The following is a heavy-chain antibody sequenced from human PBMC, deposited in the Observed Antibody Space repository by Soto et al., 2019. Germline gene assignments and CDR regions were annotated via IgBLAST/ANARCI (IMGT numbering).Heavy chain of an antibody. CDR3: ARGFGVVIDPRLDYYGMDV. V-gene: IGHV1-69*13. Sequence: SVKVSCKASGGTFSSYAISWVRQAPGQGLEWMGGIIPIFGTANYAQKFQGRVTITADESTSTAYMELSSLRSEDTAVYYCARGFGVVIDPRLDYYGMDVWGQGTTVTVSS. CDR2: IIPIFGTA. J-gene: IGHJ6*02. CDR1: GGTFSSYA. D-gene: IGHD3-3*01.